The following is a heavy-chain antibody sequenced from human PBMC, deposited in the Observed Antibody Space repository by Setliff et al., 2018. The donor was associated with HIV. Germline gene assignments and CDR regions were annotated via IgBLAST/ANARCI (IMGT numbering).Heavy chain of an antibody. Sequence: SETLSLTCTVSGGSISSGSYYWSWIRQPAGKGLEWIGHIHTSGSTKYNPSLKSRVTISADTSKNSLYLQMNTLRTEDTAVYYCARDSGTVGADDYWGQGTLVTVSS. D-gene: IGHD1-26*01. CDR2: IHTSGST. CDR3: ARDSGTVGADDY. V-gene: IGHV4-61*09. J-gene: IGHJ4*02. CDR1: GGSISSGSYY.